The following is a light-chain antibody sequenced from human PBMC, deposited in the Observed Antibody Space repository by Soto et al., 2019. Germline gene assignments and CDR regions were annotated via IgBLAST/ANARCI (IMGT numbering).Light chain of an antibody. CDR3: QQGNSFPHT. V-gene: IGKV1D-12*01. CDR2: AAS. CDR1: QGIGTY. Sequence: DIQMTQSPSSVSASVGDRVSITCRASQGIGTYLAWYQEKPGKAPKLLINAASSLQRGVPSRFSGSGSGTDFALTISSLQPEDFATYFCQQGNSFPHTFGQGTKLEIK. J-gene: IGKJ2*01.